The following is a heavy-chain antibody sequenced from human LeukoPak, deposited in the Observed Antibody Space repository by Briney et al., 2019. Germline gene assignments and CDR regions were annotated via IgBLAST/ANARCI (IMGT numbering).Heavy chain of an antibody. J-gene: IGHJ3*02. CDR1: GGTFSSYA. D-gene: IGHD1-26*01. Sequence: SVKVSCKASGGTFSSYAISWVRQAPGQGLEWMGGIIPIFGTANYAQKFQGRVTMTRDTSTSTVYMELSSLRSEDTAVYYCARGGSSDAFDIWGQGTMVTVSS. CDR3: ARGGSSDAFDI. V-gene: IGHV1-69*05. CDR2: IIPIFGTA.